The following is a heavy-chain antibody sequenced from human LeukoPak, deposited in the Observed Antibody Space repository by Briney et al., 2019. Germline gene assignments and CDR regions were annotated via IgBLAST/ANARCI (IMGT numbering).Heavy chain of an antibody. D-gene: IGHD3-10*01. CDR3: ARYYYGSGSSPPVFDY. J-gene: IGHJ4*02. CDR2: IYYSRST. Sequence: SETLSLTCTVSGGSISSYYWSWIRQPPGKGLEWIGYIYYSRSTNYNPSLKSRVTISVDTSKNQFSLKLSSVTAADTAVYYCARYYYGSGSSPPVFDYWGQGTLVTVSS. V-gene: IGHV4-59*01. CDR1: GGSISSYY.